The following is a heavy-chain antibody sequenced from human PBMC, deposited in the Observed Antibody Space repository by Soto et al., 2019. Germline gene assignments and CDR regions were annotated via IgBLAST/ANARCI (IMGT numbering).Heavy chain of an antibody. CDR3: ARHGVGYGGYSVEY. V-gene: IGHV4-39*01. Sequence: SETLSLTCTVSGGSISSSSYYWGWIRQPPGKGLEWIGSIYYSGSTYYNPSLKSRVTISVDTSKNQFSLKLSSVTAADTAVYYCARHGVGYGGYSVEYWGQGTLVTVSS. CDR2: IYYSGST. J-gene: IGHJ4*02. CDR1: GGSISSSSYY. D-gene: IGHD4-17*01.